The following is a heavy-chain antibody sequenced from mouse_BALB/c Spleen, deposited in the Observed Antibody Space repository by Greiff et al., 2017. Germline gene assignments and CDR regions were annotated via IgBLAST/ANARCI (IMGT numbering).Heavy chain of an antibody. Sequence: VQLQQSGAELVKPGASVKLSCTASGFNIKDTYMHWVKQRPEQGLEWIGRIDPANGNTKYDPKFQGKATITADTSSNTAYLQLSSLTSEDTAVYYCAEGYGNYPYYFDYWGQGTTLTVSS. CDR1: GFNIKDTY. D-gene: IGHD2-1*01. V-gene: IGHV14-3*02. CDR2: IDPANGNT. CDR3: AEGYGNYPYYFDY. J-gene: IGHJ2*01.